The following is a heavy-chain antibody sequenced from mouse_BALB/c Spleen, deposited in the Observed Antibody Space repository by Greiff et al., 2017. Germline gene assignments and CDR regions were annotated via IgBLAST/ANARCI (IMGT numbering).Heavy chain of an antibody. CDR1: GFTFSSYA. D-gene: IGHD1-1*01. V-gene: IGHV5-6-5*01. J-gene: IGHJ2*01. CDR2: ISSGGST. CDR3: AREEYYGSSYFDY. Sequence: EVKVVESGGGLVKPGGSLKLSCAASGFTFSSYAMSWVRQTPEKRLEWVASISSGGSTYYPDSVKGRFTISRDNARNILYLQMSSLRSEDTAMYYCAREEYYGSSYFDYWGQGTTLTVSS.